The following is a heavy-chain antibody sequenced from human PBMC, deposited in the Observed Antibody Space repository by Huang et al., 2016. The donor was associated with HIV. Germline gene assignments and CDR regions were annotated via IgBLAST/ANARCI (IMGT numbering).Heavy chain of an antibody. V-gene: IGHV4-34*02. CDR1: GGSLSDHY. J-gene: IGHJ4*02. CDR3: ARPRMTATSSDSTWSFFDS. D-gene: IGHD2-21*02. Sequence: QVQLQQWGAGLLKPSGALSLKCAVYGGSLSDHYWTWIRRSPGKRLGWIGELNHRGLSHYNPSLRSRVTMSVDMSKNQCSLNLTSLTAADTAVYYCARPRMTATSSDSTWSFFDSWGQGTLVIVSS. CDR2: LNHRGLS.